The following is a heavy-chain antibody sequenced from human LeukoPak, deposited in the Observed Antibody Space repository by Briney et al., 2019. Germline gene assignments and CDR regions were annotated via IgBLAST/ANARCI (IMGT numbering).Heavy chain of an antibody. CDR3: ARGRGSYSLDH. J-gene: IGHJ4*02. D-gene: IGHD3-10*01. CDR1: GFTLSSYA. Sequence: GGSLRLSCAASGFTLSSYAMSWVRQAPGKGLEWVSAISGNGDSTYYADSVKGRLTISRDNSKNTLYLQMNSLRAEDTAVYNCARGRGSYSLDHWGQGTLVTVSS. CDR2: ISGNGDST. V-gene: IGHV3-23*01.